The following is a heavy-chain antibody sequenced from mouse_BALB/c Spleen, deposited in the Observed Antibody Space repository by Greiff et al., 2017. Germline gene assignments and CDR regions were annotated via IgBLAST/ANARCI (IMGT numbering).Heavy chain of an antibody. J-gene: IGHJ2*01. V-gene: IGHV14-3*02. D-gene: IGHD2-4*01. CDR1: GFNIKDTY. CDR3: ARGMIRYFDY. CDR2: IDPANGNT. Sequence: VQLKESGAELVKPGASVKLSCTASGFNIKDTYMHWVKQRPEQGLEWIGRIDPANGNTKYDPKFQGKATITADTSSNTAYLQLSSLTSEDTAVYYCARGMIRYFDYWGQGTTLTVSS.